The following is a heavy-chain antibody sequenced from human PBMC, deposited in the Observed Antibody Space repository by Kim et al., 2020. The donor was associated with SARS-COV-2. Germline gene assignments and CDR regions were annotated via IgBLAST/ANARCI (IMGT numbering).Heavy chain of an antibody. CDR1: GGSVSSGSYY. Sequence: SETLSLTCTVSGGSVSSGSYYWSWIRKPPGKGLEWIGYIYYSGSTNYNPSLKSRVTISVDTSKNQFSLKLSSVTAADTAVYYCARYYYGSGSYYKWFDPWGQGTLVTVSS. CDR3: ARYYYGSGSYYKWFDP. D-gene: IGHD3-10*01. V-gene: IGHV4-61*01. CDR2: IYYSGST. J-gene: IGHJ5*02.